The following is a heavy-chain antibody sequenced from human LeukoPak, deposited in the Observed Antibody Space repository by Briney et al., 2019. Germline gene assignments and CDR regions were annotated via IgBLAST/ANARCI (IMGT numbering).Heavy chain of an antibody. CDR2: INPNSGGT. D-gene: IGHD6-6*01. J-gene: IGHJ3*02. Sequence: ASVKVSCKASGGTFSSYAISWVRQAPGQGLEWMGWINPNSGGTSYAQKFQGRVTMTRDTSISTAYMELSRLRSDDTAVYYCARDLLVGAALPRLGDIWGQGTMVTVSS. V-gene: IGHV1-2*02. CDR3: ARDLLVGAALPRLGDI. CDR1: GGTFSSYA.